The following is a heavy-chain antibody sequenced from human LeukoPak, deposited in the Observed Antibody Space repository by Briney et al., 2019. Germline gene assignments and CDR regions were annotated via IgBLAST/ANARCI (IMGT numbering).Heavy chain of an antibody. D-gene: IGHD1-14*01. CDR3: ARDSGLEAFDY. CDR2: IYYSGST. Sequence: SETLSLTCTVSGGSISSGGYYWSWIRQPPGKGLEWIGYIYYSGSTYYNPSLKSRVTISVDTSKNQFSLKLSSVTAADTAVYYCARDSGLEAFDYWGQGTLVTVSS. V-gene: IGHV4-31*03. J-gene: IGHJ4*02. CDR1: GGSISSGGYY.